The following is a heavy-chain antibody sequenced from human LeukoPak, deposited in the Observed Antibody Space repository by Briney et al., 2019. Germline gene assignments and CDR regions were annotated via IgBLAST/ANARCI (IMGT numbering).Heavy chain of an antibody. D-gene: IGHD4-17*01. CDR3: ARGAVTSYYYYMDV. CDR1: GGSFSGYY. Sequence: SETLSLTCAVYGGSFSGYYWSWIRQPPGKGLEWIGEINHSGSTNYNPSLKSRVTISVDTSKNQFSLKLGSVTAADTAVYYCARGAVTSYYYYMDVWGKGTTVTVSS. J-gene: IGHJ6*03. CDR2: INHSGST. V-gene: IGHV4-34*01.